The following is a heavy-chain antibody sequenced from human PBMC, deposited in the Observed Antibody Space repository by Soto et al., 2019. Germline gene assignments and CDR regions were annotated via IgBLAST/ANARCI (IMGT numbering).Heavy chain of an antibody. Sequence: SVKVSCKASGGTFSSYAISWVRQAPGQGLEWMGGIIPIFGTANYAQKFQGRVTITADESTSTAYMELSSLRSEDTAVYYCARANVWGSYRYTEYPYYGMDVWGQGTTVTVSS. CDR3: ARANVWGSYRYTEYPYYGMDV. V-gene: IGHV1-69*13. CDR1: GGTFSSYA. D-gene: IGHD3-16*02. CDR2: IIPIFGTA. J-gene: IGHJ6*02.